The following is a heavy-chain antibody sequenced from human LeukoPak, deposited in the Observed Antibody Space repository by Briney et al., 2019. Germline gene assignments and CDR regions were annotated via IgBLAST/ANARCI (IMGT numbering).Heavy chain of an antibody. CDR1: GGSFSGYY. J-gene: IGHJ4*02. D-gene: IGHD5-12*01. V-gene: IGHV4-34*01. Sequence: PSETLSLTCAVYGGSFSGYYWSWIRQPPGKGLEWIGEINHSGSTNYNPSLKSRVTISIDTSKSQFSLKLTSVTAADTAVYYCANVLVASSRDPSDYWGQGTLVTVSS. CDR3: ANVLVASSRDPSDY. CDR2: INHSGST.